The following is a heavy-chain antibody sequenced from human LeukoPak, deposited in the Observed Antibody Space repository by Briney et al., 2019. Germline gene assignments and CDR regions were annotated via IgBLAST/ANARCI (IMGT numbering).Heavy chain of an antibody. D-gene: IGHD3-10*01. V-gene: IGHV4-59*08. CDR2: THYSGSN. CDR3: ARWGGGINAFDI. J-gene: IGHJ3*02. Sequence: SETLSLTCSVPGDSITSHYWNWIRQSPGKGLEWIGFTHYSGSNSYTPSLRSRVSTSVDTSRNQFSLHLSSVTAADTAVYYRARWGGGINAFDIWGQGTMVTVSS. CDR1: GDSITSHY.